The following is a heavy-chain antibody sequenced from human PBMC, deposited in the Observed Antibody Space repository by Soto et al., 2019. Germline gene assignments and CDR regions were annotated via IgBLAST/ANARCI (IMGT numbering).Heavy chain of an antibody. Sequence: ASVKVSCKASGYTFTSYDINWVRQATGQGLEWMGWMNPNSGNTGYAQKFQGRVTMTRNTSISTAYMELSSLRSEDTAVYYCARVSTTVTTTDYWGQGTLVTVSS. D-gene: IGHD4-17*01. CDR1: GYTFTSYD. J-gene: IGHJ4*02. V-gene: IGHV1-8*01. CDR3: ARVSTTVTTTDY. CDR2: MNPNSGNT.